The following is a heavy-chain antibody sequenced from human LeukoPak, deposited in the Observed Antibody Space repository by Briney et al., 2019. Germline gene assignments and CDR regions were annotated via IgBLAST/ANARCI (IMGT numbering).Heavy chain of an antibody. CDR2: INHSGST. J-gene: IGHJ4*02. CDR1: GGSFSGYY. D-gene: IGHD1-7*01. V-gene: IGHV4-34*01. Sequence: SETLSLTCAVYGGSFSGYYWSWIRQPPGKGLEWIGEINHSGSTNYNPSLKSRVTISVDTSKNQFSLKLSSVTAADTAVYYCARVVTGTMVDYWGQGTLVTVSS. CDR3: ARVVTGTMVDY.